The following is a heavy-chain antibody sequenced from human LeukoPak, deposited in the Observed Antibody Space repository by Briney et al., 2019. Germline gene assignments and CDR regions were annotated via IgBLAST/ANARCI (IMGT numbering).Heavy chain of an antibody. CDR1: GFTFSSYG. J-gene: IGHJ6*03. CDR2: IRYDGSNK. CDR3: AKFSAWFGEVYRFMDV. V-gene: IGHV3-30*02. D-gene: IGHD3-10*01. Sequence: GGSLRLSCAASGFTFSSYGMHWFRQAPGKGLEWVAFIRYDGSNKYYADSVKGRFTISRDNSKNTLYLQMNSLRAEDTAVYYCAKFSAWFGEVYRFMDVWGKGTTVTVSS.